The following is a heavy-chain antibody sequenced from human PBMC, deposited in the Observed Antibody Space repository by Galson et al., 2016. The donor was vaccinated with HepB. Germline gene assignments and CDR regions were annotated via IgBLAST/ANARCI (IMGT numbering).Heavy chain of an antibody. CDR2: TSSSGNTI. CDR1: GFNLSDYY. J-gene: IGHJ4*02. D-gene: IGHD3-9*01. Sequence: SLRLSCAASGFNLSDYYMSWIRQAPGKGLEWVSYTSSSGNTIYYADSVKGRFTVSRDNAKNSMYLQMNSLRAEDTAGYYCARGTTYYDILTGYQRPFDFWGQGTLVTVSS. CDR3: ARGTTYYDILTGYQRPFDF. V-gene: IGHV3-11*04.